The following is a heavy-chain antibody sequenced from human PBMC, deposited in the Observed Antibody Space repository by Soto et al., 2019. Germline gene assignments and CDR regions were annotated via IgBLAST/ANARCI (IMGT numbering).Heavy chain of an antibody. CDR2: ISGSGSTT. J-gene: IGHJ5*02. CDR1: GFTFSDYY. V-gene: IGHV3-11*01. Sequence: LRLSCTASGFTFSDYYMSWIRQAPGKGLEWLAYISGSGSTTYYTDSVKGRFAISRDNARTSLYLQINSLRVEDSAVYYCARGAARPPTHWFDPWGQGTLVTVSS. D-gene: IGHD6-6*01. CDR3: ARGAARPPTHWFDP.